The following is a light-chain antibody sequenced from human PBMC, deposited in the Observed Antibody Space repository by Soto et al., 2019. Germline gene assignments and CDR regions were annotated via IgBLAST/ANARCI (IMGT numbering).Light chain of an antibody. Sequence: DIQMTQSPSSLSASVGDRVTITCRASQSISYFLNWYQQQPGKAPKLLIYAASSLQSGVPSRFSGSGSGTDFTLTISSLQPEDFATYYCQQSYSTPPTFGQGTKVEIK. CDR1: QSISYF. CDR2: AAS. CDR3: QQSYSTPPT. J-gene: IGKJ1*01. V-gene: IGKV1-39*01.